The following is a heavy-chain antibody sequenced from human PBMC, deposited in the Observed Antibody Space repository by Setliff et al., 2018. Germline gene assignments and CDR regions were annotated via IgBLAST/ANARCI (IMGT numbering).Heavy chain of an antibody. CDR2: IYYSGST. CDR1: GGSISSSSYY. V-gene: IGHV4-39*07. D-gene: IGHD6-19*01. CDR3: ARRSGWPNWFDP. J-gene: IGHJ5*02. Sequence: SETLSLTCTVSGGSISSSSYYWGWIRQPPGKGLEWIGSIYYSGSTNYNPSLKSRVTISVDTSKNQFSLKLSSVIAADTAVYYCARRSGWPNWFDPWGQGTLVTVSS.